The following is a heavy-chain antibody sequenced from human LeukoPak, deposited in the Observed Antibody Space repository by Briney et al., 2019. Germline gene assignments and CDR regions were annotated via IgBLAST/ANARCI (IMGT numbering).Heavy chain of an antibody. CDR2: IYPGNSDT. Sequence: GESLKISCKISGDRLTNNWIGWVRQVPGKGLEWLGLIYPGNSDTRYSPFFQGQVTISADKSISTAYLQWSSLKASDTAMYYCARRRDLYSGSYYPFDFWGQGTLVTVSS. CDR3: ARRRDLYSGSYYPFDF. CDR1: GDRLTNNW. D-gene: IGHD1-26*01. V-gene: IGHV5-51*01. J-gene: IGHJ4*02.